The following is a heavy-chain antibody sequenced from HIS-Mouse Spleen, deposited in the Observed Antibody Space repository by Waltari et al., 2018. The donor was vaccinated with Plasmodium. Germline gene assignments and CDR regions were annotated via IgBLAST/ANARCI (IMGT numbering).Heavy chain of an antibody. CDR1: GGSLSSSSYC. Sequence: QLQLQASGPGLVKPSETLSLTCTVSGGSLSSSSYCWGWIRQPPWKGLEWIGSIYYRGSTSANPSLTGRVSLSVGTSKNQFSLRLSSVTAAETAVYYWARRGGSYYYFDYWGQGTLVTVSS. D-gene: IGHD1-26*01. CDR3: ARRGGSYYYFDY. J-gene: IGHJ4*02. CDR2: IYYRGST. V-gene: IGHV4-39*01.